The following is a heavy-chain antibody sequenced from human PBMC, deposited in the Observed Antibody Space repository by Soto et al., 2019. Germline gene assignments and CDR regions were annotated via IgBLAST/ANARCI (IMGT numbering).Heavy chain of an antibody. CDR1: GASIDNGDHY. CDR3: ARHEQGPAFDP. D-gene: IGHD6-13*01. V-gene: IGHV4-39*01. J-gene: IGHJ5*02. Sequence: PSETLSLTCTVSGASIDNGDHYWGWIRQAPGKGLEWIGTIYYSGSTYYTPSLKSRHTISGDTSKNQFSLKLRSVTVADTAVYYCARHEQGPAFDPWGQGTLVTVSS. CDR2: IYYSGST.